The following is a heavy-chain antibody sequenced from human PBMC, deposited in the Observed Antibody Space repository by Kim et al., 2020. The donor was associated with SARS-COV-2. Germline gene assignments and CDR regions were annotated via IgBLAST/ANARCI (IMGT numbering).Heavy chain of an antibody. Sequence: GGSLRLSCAASGFTFSSYWMHWVRQAPGKGLVWVSRINSDGSSTSYADSVKGRFTISRDNAKNTLYLQMNSLRAEDTAVYYCAREGSSAEYYDFWSGYYYYYGMDVWGQGTTVTVSS. CDR1: GFTFSSYW. V-gene: IGHV3-74*01. D-gene: IGHD3-3*01. J-gene: IGHJ6*02. CDR2: INSDGSST. CDR3: AREGSSAEYYDFWSGYYYYYGMDV.